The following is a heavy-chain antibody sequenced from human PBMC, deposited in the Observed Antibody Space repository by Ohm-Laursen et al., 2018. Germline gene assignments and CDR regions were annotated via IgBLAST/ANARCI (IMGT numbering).Heavy chain of an antibody. CDR3: ARLLLESCSGGSCYSIWFDP. CDR1: GGSISSSSYY. CDR2: IYYSGST. V-gene: IGHV4-39*01. J-gene: IGHJ5*02. Sequence: SDTLSLTCTVSGGSISSSSYYWGWIRQPPGKGLEWIGSIYYSGSTYYNPSLKSRVTISVDTSKNQFSLKLSSVTAADTAVYYCARLLLESCSGGSCYSIWFDPWGQGTLVTVSS. D-gene: IGHD2-15*01.